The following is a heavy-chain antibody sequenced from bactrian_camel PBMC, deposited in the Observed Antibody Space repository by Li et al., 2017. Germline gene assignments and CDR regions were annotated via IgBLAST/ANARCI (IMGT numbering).Heavy chain of an antibody. V-gene: IGHV3S36*01. CDR2: INSNGGST. CDR1: GFTFDIYG. J-gene: IGHJ7*01. Sequence: VQLVESGGGLVQPGGSLRLSCAASGFTFDIYGMSWVRQAPGKGLEWVSVINSNGGSTYYADSMKGRFTISRDNAKNTVYLQMNSLNTEDTAIYYCTRDVAGNYYGSDYWGKGTQVTVS. D-gene: IGHD6*01.